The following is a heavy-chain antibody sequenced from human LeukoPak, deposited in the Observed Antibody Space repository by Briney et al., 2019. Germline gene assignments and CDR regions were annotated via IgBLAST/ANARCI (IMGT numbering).Heavy chain of an antibody. CDR2: ISYDGSNK. V-gene: IGHV3-30*18. Sequence: GGSLRLSCAASGFTFSSYSMNWVRQAPGKGLEWVAVISYDGSNKYYADSVKGRFTISRDNSKNTLYLQMNSLRAEDTAVYYCAKADDYDLPMDYWGQGTLVTVSS. J-gene: IGHJ4*02. D-gene: IGHD3-22*01. CDR1: GFTFSSYS. CDR3: AKADDYDLPMDY.